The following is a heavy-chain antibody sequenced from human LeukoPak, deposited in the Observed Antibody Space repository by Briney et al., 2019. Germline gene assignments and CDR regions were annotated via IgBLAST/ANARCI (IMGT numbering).Heavy chain of an antibody. Sequence: GGSLRVSCAAPGFTFSTYGMHWVRQAPGKGLEWVAFILNDGSNKYYADSVKGRFTISRDNAKNTLYLQMNSLRAEDTAVYYCARGYSSTTPFDYWGQGNLVTVSS. CDR3: ARGYSSTTPFDY. CDR1: GFTFSTYG. D-gene: IGHD5/OR15-5a*01. V-gene: IGHV3-30*03. CDR2: ILNDGSNK. J-gene: IGHJ4*02.